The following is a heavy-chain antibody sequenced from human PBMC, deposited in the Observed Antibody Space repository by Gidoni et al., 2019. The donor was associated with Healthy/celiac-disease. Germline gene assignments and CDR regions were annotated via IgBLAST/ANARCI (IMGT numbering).Heavy chain of an antibody. J-gene: IGHJ6*03. CDR2: IDPSDSYT. D-gene: IGHD3-3*01. V-gene: IGHV5-10-1*03. Sequence: EVQLVQSGAEVKKPGESLRLSCTGSGYSFTSYWISWVRQMPGKGLEWMGRIDPSDSYTNYSPSFQGHVTISADQSISTAYLQWSSLKASDTAMYYCARLRPYDGGDYYYYMDVWGKGTTVTVSS. CDR1: GYSFTSYW. CDR3: ARLRPYDGGDYYYYMDV.